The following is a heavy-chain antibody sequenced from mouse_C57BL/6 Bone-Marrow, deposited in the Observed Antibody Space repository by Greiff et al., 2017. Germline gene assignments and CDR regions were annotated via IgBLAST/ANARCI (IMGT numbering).Heavy chain of an antibody. Sequence: QVHVKQPGAELVKPGASVKLSCKASGYTFTSYWMHWVKQRPGQGLEWIGMIHPNSGSTNYNEKFKSKATLTVDKSSSTAYMQLSSLTSEDSAVYYCASMMVTPFAYWGQGTLVTVSA. V-gene: IGHV1-64*01. J-gene: IGHJ3*01. D-gene: IGHD2-3*01. CDR1: GYTFTSYW. CDR2: IHPNSGST. CDR3: ASMMVTPFAY.